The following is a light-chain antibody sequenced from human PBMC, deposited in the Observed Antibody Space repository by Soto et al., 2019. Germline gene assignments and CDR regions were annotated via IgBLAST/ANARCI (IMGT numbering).Light chain of an antibody. Sequence: QSVLTQPASVSGSPGQSITISCTGTSSDVGDYNYVSWYQQHPGKAPKLMIYDVSNRPSGVSNRFSGSKSGNTASLTISVLQAEDEADYYCSSYTSSSTSRYVFGTGT. CDR1: SSDVGDYNY. CDR3: SSYTSSSTSRYV. V-gene: IGLV2-14*01. J-gene: IGLJ1*01. CDR2: DVS.